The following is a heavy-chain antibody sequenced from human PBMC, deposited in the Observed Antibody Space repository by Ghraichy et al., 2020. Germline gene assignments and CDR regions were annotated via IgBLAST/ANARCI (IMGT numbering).Heavy chain of an antibody. CDR2: ISWNSGSI. J-gene: IGHJ1*01. V-gene: IGHV3-9*01. CDR1: GFTFDDYA. D-gene: IGHD3-22*01. Sequence: GGSLRLSCAASGFTFDDYAMHWVRQAPGKGLEWVSGISWNSGSIGYADSVKGRFTISRDNAKNSLYLQMNSLRAEDTALYYCAKDLIRDYYDSSGYYFQHWGQGTLVTVSS. CDR3: AKDLIRDYYDSSGYYFQH.